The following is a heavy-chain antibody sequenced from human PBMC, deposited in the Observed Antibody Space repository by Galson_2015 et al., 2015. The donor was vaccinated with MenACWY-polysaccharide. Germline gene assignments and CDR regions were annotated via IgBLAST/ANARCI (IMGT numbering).Heavy chain of an antibody. CDR2: ISYSGST. Sequence: SETLSLTCTVSGGSISSSNYYWGWIRQSPEKGLEWIGTISYSGSTYYNPSLESRVTISVDTSKNQFSLKLSSVTAADTAVYYCASRLAQVGIAGYGYGMDVWGQGTTVTVSS. CDR1: GGSISSSNYY. D-gene: IGHD2-15*01. V-gene: IGHV4-39*01. J-gene: IGHJ6*02. CDR3: ASRLAQVGIAGYGYGMDV.